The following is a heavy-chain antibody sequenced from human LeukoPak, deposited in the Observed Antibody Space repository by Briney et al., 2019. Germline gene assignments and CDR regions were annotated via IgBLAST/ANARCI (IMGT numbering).Heavy chain of an antibody. CDR3: AREPMNYYYMDV. V-gene: IGHV1-8*01. CDR1: GYTFTSYD. Sequence: ASVKVSCKASGYTFTSYDINWVRQATGQGLEWMGWMNPNSGNTGYAQKFQGRVTMTRNTSISTAYMELSSLRSEDTAVYYCAREPMNYYYMDVWGKGTTVTISS. CDR2: MNPNSGNT. J-gene: IGHJ6*03.